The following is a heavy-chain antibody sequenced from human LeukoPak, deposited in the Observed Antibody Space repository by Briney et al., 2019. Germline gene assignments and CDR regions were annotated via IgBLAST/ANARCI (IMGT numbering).Heavy chain of an antibody. CDR3: ARWDITMVRGALY. CDR1: GFTFSDYC. CDR2: ISSSGSTI. J-gene: IGHJ4*02. D-gene: IGHD3-10*01. Sequence: GGSLRLSCAASGFTFSDYCMSWIRQAPGKGLEWVSYISSSGSTIYYADSVKGRFTISRDNAKNSLYLQMNSLRAEDTAVYYCARWDITMVRGALYWGQGTLVTVSS. V-gene: IGHV3-11*01.